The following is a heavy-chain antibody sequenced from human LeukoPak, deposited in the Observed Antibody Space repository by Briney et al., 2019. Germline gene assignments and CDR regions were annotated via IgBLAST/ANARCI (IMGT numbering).Heavy chain of an antibody. V-gene: IGHV3-53*01. CDR1: GFTVSSNY. CDR2: IYSGGST. D-gene: IGHD6-19*01. CDR3: ARDDSIAVAVDY. J-gene: IGHJ4*02. Sequence: GGSLRLSCAASGFTVSSNYMSWVRQAPGKGLEWVSVIYSGGSTYYADSVKGRFTISRDNSKNTLYLQMNSLRAEDTAVYYCARDDSIAVAVDYWGQGTLVTVSS.